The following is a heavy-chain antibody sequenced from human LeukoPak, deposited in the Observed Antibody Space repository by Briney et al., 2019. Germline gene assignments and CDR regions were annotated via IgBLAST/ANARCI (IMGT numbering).Heavy chain of an antibody. CDR2: IYYSGST. V-gene: IGHV4-59*12. CDR1: GGSISSYY. Sequence: SETLSLTCTVSGGSISSYYWSWIRQPPGKGLEWIGYIYYSGSTNYNPSLKSRVTISVDTSKNQFSLKLSSVTAADTAVYYCARGLGYCSGGSCYLNYYFDYWGQGTLVTVSS. CDR3: ARGLGYCSGGSCYLNYYFDY. D-gene: IGHD2-15*01. J-gene: IGHJ4*02.